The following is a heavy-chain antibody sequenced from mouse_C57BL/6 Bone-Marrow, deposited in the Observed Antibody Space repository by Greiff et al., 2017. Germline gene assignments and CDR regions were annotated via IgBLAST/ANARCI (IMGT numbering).Heavy chain of an antibody. Sequence: EVQLVESGGGLVQPKGSLKLSCAASGFTFNTYAMHWVRQAPGKGLEWVARIRSKSSNYATYYADSVKDRLTISRDYSQSMLYLQMNNLKTEDTAFYFCVILGTGAMDYWGQGTSVTVSS. CDR3: VILGTGAMDY. J-gene: IGHJ4*01. V-gene: IGHV10-3*01. CDR1: GFTFNTYA. D-gene: IGHD2-14*01. CDR2: IRSKSSNYAT.